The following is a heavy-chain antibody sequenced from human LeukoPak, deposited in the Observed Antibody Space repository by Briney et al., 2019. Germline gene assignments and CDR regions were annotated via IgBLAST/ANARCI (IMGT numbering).Heavy chain of an antibody. CDR1: GFTARSNF. CDR2: ISYDGSNK. D-gene: IGHD2-15*01. CDR3: VLGYCSDGSCYEEGY. J-gene: IGHJ4*02. Sequence: GGSLRLSCAASGFTARSNFMSWVRQPPGKGLEWVAVISYDGSNKYYADSVKGRFTISRDNSKNTLYLQMNSLRAEDTAIYYCVLGYCSDGSCYEEGYWGQGTLVTVSS. V-gene: IGHV3-30*03.